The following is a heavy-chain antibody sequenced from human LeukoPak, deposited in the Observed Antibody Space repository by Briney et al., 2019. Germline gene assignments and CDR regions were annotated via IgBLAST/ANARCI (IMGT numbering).Heavy chain of an antibody. D-gene: IGHD3-22*01. V-gene: IGHV4-59*01. CDR2: IYYSGST. CDR3: AKRFHYDSGGYYDF. CDR1: GGSISSYY. J-gene: IGHJ4*02. Sequence: SETLSLTCTVSGGSISSYYWSWIRQPPGKGLEWIGYIYYSGSTDYNPSLKSRVTISEATAKNQFSLKLRSVSAADTAVYYCAKRFHYDSGGYYDFWGQGILVTVSS.